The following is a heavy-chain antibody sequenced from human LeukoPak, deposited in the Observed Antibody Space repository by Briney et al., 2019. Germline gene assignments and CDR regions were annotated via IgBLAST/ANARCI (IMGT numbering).Heavy chain of an antibody. CDR3: ARDLIVGGNHDAFDI. V-gene: IGHV3-53*01. J-gene: IGHJ3*02. CDR2: IYSGGTT. Sequence: PGGSLRLSCAASGLTSISIYVSWFRQAPGKGLEWVSVIYSGGTTYYADSVKGRFTISRDNSKNTLYLQMNSLRAEDTAVYYCARDLIVGGNHDAFDIWGQGTMVTVSS. CDR1: GLTSISIY. D-gene: IGHD1-26*01.